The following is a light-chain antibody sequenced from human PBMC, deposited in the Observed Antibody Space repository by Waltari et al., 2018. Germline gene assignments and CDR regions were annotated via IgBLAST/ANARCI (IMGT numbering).Light chain of an antibody. CDR2: YDQ. CDR3: QVWDSNNDHWV. J-gene: IGLJ3*02. Sequence: SYVVTQAPSVSVAPGTTARITGGGNNIGSKSVNWYRQKPGQAPVLVMYYDQDRPQGIPERFSGSNSGNTATLIISRVEAGDEADYYCQVWDSNNDHWVFGGGTRLTV. V-gene: IGLV3-21*04. CDR1: NIGSKS.